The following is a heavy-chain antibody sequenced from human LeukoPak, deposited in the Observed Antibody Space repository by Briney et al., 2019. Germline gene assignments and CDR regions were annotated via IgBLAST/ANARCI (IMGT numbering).Heavy chain of an antibody. CDR1: GYSFTSYW. CDR3: ARGYCSSTSCYVGDAFDI. D-gene: IGHD2-2*01. CDR2: IYPGDSDT. V-gene: IGHV5-51*03. J-gene: IGHJ3*02. Sequence: KPGESLKISCKGSGYSFTSYWIGWVRQMPGKGLEWMGIIYPGDSDTRYSPSFQGQVTISADKSISTAYLQWSSLKASDTAMYYCARGYCSSTSCYVGDAFDIWGQGTMVTVSS.